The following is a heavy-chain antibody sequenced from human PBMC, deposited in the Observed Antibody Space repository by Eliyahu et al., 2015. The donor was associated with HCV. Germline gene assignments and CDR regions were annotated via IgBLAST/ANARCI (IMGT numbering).Heavy chain of an antibody. CDR2: IWYDGSNK. D-gene: IGHD3-16*02. J-gene: IGHJ3*02. V-gene: IGHV3-33*01. CDR1: GXXFXSXG. CDR3: ARVGQDVWGSYRLVSLGDDAFDI. Sequence: QVQLVESGGGVVQPGRSLRLSCXASGXXFXSXGMPWVRXAPGKGLEWVAVIWYDGSNKYYADSVKGRFTISRDNSKNTLYLQMNSLRAEDTAVYYCARVGQDVWGSYRLVSLGDDAFDIWGQGTMVTVSS.